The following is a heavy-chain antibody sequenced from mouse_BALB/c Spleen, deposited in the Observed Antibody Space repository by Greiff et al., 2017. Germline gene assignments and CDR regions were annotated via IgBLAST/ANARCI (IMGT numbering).Heavy chain of an antibody. CDR3: AKEGDYGKAMDY. CDR1: GFSLTDYG. D-gene: IGHD2-4*01. V-gene: IGHV2-6-5*01. J-gene: IGHJ4*01. Sequence: QVQLQQSGPGLVAPSQSLSITCTVSGFSLTDYGVSWIRQPPGKGLEWLGVIWGGGSTYYISALKSRLSISKDNSKSQVFLKMNSLQTDDTAMYYCAKEGDYGKAMDYWGQGTSVTVSS. CDR2: IWGGGST.